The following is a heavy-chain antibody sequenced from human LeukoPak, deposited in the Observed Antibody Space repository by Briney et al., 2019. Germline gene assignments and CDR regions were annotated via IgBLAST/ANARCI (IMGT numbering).Heavy chain of an antibody. D-gene: IGHD3-3*01. Sequence: SVKVSCKASGGTFSSYAISWVRQAPGQGLEWMGGIIPIFGTANYAQKFQGRVTITADESTSTANMELSSLRSEDTAVYYCARKSGPWSGYYYMDVWGKGTTVTVSS. V-gene: IGHV1-69*13. CDR3: ARKSGPWSGYYYMDV. CDR2: IIPIFGTA. J-gene: IGHJ6*03. CDR1: GGTFSSYA.